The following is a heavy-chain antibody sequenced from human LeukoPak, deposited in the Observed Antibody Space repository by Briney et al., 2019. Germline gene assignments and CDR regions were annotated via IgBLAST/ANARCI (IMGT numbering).Heavy chain of an antibody. CDR2: ISSSSSYI. CDR3: ARATSGYLDY. J-gene: IGHJ4*02. Sequence: GGSLRLSCVTSPGYGFTTHWMNWVRQAPGKGLEWVSSISSSSSYIYYADSVKGRFTISRDNAKNSLYLQMNSLRAEDTAVYYCARATSGYLDYWGQGTLVTVSS. D-gene: IGHD5-24*01. V-gene: IGHV3-21*01. CDR1: PGYGFTTHW.